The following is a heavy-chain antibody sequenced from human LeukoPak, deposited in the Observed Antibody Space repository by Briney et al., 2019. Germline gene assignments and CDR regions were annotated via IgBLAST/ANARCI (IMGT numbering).Heavy chain of an antibody. CDR1: GGSISSGSYY. D-gene: IGHD3-22*01. CDR3: AAGVVVVIRGAAFDI. V-gene: IGHV4-61*02. CDR2: IYTSGST. Sequence: SQTLSLTCTVSGGSISSGSYYWSWIRQPAGKGLEWIGRIYTSGSTNYNPSLKSRVTISVDTSKNQFSLKLSSVTAADTAVYYCAAGVVVVIRGAAFDIWGQGTMVTVSS. J-gene: IGHJ3*02.